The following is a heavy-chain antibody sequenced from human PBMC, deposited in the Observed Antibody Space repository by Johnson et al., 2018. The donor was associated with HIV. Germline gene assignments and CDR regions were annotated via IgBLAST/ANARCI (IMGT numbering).Heavy chain of an antibody. CDR2: IKQDGSQK. CDR3: ARGGLLSPDAFDI. Sequence: VQLVESGGGLVQPGRSLRLSCTASGFTFGDHGMTWFRQAPGKGLEWVANIKQDGSQKSYVDSVKGRFTISRDNAKTSLYLQMDSLRAEDTAVYYCARGGLLSPDAFDIWGQGTMVTVSS. CDR1: GFTFGDHG. V-gene: IGHV3-7*03. D-gene: IGHD2-21*02. J-gene: IGHJ3*02.